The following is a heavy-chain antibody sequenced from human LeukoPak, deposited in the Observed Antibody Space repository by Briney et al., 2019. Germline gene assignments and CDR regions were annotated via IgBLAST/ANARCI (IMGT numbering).Heavy chain of an antibody. V-gene: IGHV3-66*01. CDR2: IYSGGST. CDR3: ARYLRRDGRNVASLGFDI. D-gene: IGHD5-24*01. J-gene: IGHJ3*02. Sequence: GGSLRLSCAASGFTVSSNYMSWVRQAPGKGLEWVLVIYSGGSTYYADSVKGRFTISRDNSKNTLNLQMNSLRAEDTAVYYCARYLRRDGRNVASLGFDIWGQGTMVTASS. CDR1: GFTVSSNY.